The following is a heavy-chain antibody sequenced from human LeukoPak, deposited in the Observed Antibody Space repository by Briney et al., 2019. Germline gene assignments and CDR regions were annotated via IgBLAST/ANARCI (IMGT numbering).Heavy chain of an antibody. D-gene: IGHD6-19*01. V-gene: IGHV3-33*01. CDR1: GFTFSSYG. Sequence: GGSLRLSCAASGFTFSSYGMHWVRQAPGKGLEWVAVIWYDGSNKYYADSVKGRFTISRDNSKNTLYLQMNSLRAEDTAVYYCAREGAVAGDLDYWGQGTLVTVSS. J-gene: IGHJ4*02. CDR3: AREGAVAGDLDY. CDR2: IWYDGSNK.